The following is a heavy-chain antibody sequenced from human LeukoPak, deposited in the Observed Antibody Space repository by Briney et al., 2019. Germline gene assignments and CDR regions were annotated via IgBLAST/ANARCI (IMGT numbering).Heavy chain of an antibody. CDR3: ARAETHATMVRGALGY. Sequence: GASVKVSCKASGGTFSSYAISWVRQAPGQGLEWMGGIIPIFGTANYAQKFQGRVTITTDESTSTAYMELSSLRSEDTAVYYCARAETHATMVRGALGYWGQGTLVTVSS. D-gene: IGHD3-10*01. J-gene: IGHJ4*02. V-gene: IGHV1-69*05. CDR2: IIPIFGTA. CDR1: GGTFSSYA.